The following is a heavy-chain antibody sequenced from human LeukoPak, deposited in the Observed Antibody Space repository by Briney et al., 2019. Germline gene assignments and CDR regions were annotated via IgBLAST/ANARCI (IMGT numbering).Heavy chain of an antibody. J-gene: IGHJ4*02. D-gene: IGHD6-19*01. CDR2: IYYSGST. CDR1: GGSISSYY. Sequence: PSETLSLTCTVSGGSISSYYWSWIRQPPGKGLEWIGYIYYSGSTNYNPSLKSRATISVDTSKNQFSLKLSSVTAADTAVYYCARDGDGSGWSDYWGQGTLVTVSS. CDR3: ARDGDGSGWSDY. V-gene: IGHV4-59*01.